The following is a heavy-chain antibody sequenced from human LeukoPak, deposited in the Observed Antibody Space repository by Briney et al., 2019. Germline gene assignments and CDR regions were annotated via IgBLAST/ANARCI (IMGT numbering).Heavy chain of an antibody. CDR1: GGSISSSSYY. D-gene: IGHD3-16*02. V-gene: IGHV4-39*07. J-gene: IGHJ4*02. CDR3: ARDRGARAVDYVWGSYRPYYFDY. Sequence: PSETLSLTCTVSGGSISSSSYYWGWIRQPPGKGLEWIGSIYYSGSTYYNPSLKSRVTISVDTSKNQFSLKLSSVTAADTAVYYCARDRGARAVDYVWGSYRPYYFDYWGQGTLVTVSS. CDR2: IYYSGST.